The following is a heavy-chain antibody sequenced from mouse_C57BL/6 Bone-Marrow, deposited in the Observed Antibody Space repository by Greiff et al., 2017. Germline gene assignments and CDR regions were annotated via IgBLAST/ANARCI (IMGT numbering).Heavy chain of an antibody. CDR2: IDPENGDT. CDR1: GFNIKDDY. D-gene: IGHD1-1*01. V-gene: IGHV14-4*01. Sequence: VQLQQSGAELVRPGASVKLSCTASGFNIKDDYMHWVKQRPEQGLEWIGWIDPENGDTEYASKFQGTATITGDTSSNTAYLQLSSLTSEDTAGYYCTHYYCGVDYWGQGTSVTVSS. J-gene: IGHJ4*01. CDR3: THYYCGVDY.